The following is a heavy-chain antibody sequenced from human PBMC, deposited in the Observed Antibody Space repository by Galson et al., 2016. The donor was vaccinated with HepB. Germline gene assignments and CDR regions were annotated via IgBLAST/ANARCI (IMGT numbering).Heavy chain of an antibody. J-gene: IGHJ3*02. D-gene: IGHD3-22*01. CDR1: GYSFTSYW. V-gene: IGHV5-10-1*01. CDR3: ARLPNNYYDSSGYRSDAFDI. CDR2: IDPSDSYT. Sequence: QSGAEVTKPGESLRISCKGSGYSFTSYWISWVRQMPGKGLEWMGRIDPSDSYTNYSPSFQGHVTISADKSISTAYLQWSSLKASDTAIDYCARLPNNYYDSSGYRSDAFDIWGQGTMVTVSS.